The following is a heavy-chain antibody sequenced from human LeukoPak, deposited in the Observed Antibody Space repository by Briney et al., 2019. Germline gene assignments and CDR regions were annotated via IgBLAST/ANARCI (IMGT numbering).Heavy chain of an antibody. D-gene: IGHD3-22*01. CDR2: ISASGGST. CDR1: GFTFSSYA. Sequence: GGSLRLSCAASGFTFSSYAMSWVRQAPKKGLEWVSVISASGGSTYYADSVKGRFTISRDNAKNSLYLQMNSLRAEDTAAYYCARDLYRIVVVPHYFDYWGQGTLVTVSS. V-gene: IGHV3-23*01. CDR3: ARDLYRIVVVPHYFDY. J-gene: IGHJ4*02.